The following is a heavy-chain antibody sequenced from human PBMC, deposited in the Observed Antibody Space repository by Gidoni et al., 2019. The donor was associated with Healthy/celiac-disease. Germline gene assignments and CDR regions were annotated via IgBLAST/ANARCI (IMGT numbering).Heavy chain of an antibody. V-gene: IGHV3-15*07. D-gene: IGHD6-19*01. CDR3: TTVRGWDYYYGMDV. Sequence: EVQLVESGGGLVKPGGSLRLSCAASGFTFSNAWMNWVRQAPGKGLEWVGRIKSKTEGGTTDYAAPVKGRFTISRDDSKNTLYLQMNSLKTEDTAVYYCTTVRGWDYYYGMDVWGQGTTVTVSS. CDR2: IKSKTEGGTT. J-gene: IGHJ6*02. CDR1: GFTFSNAW.